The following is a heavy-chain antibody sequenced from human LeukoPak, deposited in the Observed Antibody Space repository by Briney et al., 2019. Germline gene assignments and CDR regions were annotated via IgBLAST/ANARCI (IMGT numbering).Heavy chain of an antibody. CDR2: INSDGSST. CDR3: ARDLITTTRWLLLGGTNDAFDI. CDR1: GVTFSSYW. J-gene: IGHJ3*02. Sequence: PGGSLRLSCAASGVTFSSYWMHWVRQAPGKGLVWVSRINSDGSSTSYADSVKGRFTISRDNAKNTLYLQMNSLRAEDTAVYYCARDLITTTRWLLLGGTNDAFDIWGQGTMVTVSS. V-gene: IGHV3-74*01. D-gene: IGHD1-1*01.